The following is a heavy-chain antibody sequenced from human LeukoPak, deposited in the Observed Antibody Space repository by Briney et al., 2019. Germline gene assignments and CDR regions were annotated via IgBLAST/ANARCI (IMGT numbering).Heavy chain of an antibody. CDR1: GGSICTSSYF. Sequence: PSETLSLTCTVSGGSICTSSYFWGWIRQPPGKGLEWIGSIYYSGITFYNPSLKSRLTISVDTSKNQFSLKLTSVTAADTAVYYCARPLDTTFFNAFDIWGQGTMVTVSS. CDR2: IYYSGIT. V-gene: IGHV4-39*01. D-gene: IGHD2/OR15-2a*01. J-gene: IGHJ3*02. CDR3: ARPLDTTFFNAFDI.